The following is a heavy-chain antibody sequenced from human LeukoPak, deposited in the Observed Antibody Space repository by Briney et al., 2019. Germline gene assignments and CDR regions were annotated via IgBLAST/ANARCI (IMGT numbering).Heavy chain of an antibody. V-gene: IGHV1-18*01. J-gene: IGHJ4*02. Sequence: ASVKVSCKASGYTFTSYGISWVRQAPGQGLEWMGWISAYNGNTNYAQKLQGRVTMTADISTSTAYMELRSLRSDDTAVYHCARGGSRMVTYGSLDYWGQGSLVTVSS. CDR3: ARGGSRMVTYGSLDY. D-gene: IGHD2-15*01. CDR2: ISAYNGNT. CDR1: GYTFTSYG.